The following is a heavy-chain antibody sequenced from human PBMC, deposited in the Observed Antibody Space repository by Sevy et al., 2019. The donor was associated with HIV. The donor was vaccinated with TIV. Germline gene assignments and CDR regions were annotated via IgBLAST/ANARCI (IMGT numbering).Heavy chain of an antibody. D-gene: IGHD5-18*01. CDR2: ISYLGTNK. J-gene: IGHJ4*02. Sequence: GGSLRLSCVASGFSFSTYGMHWVRQAPGKGLEWVALISYLGTNKYYGDSVRGRFTVSRDNSRNTLYLQMDSLRAEDTAVYYCAKISEEYIQTWYSPDYWGQGALVTVSS. V-gene: IGHV3-30*18. CDR1: GFSFSTYG. CDR3: AKISEEYIQTWYSPDY.